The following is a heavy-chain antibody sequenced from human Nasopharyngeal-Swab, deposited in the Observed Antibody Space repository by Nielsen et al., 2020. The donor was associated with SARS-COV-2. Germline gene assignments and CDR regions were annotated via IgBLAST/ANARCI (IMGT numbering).Heavy chain of an antibody. CDR3: ARASTVTTFFDL. CDR1: GGSISNYY. V-gene: IGHV4-34*01. Sequence: GSLRLSCTVTGGSISNYYWSWIRRSPGKGLEWIGEINHSGSTNYNPSLKSRVTISVDTSKNQFSLKLNSVTAADTAVYYCARASTVTTFFDLWGRGTLVTVSS. CDR2: INHSGST. J-gene: IGHJ2*01. D-gene: IGHD4-17*01.